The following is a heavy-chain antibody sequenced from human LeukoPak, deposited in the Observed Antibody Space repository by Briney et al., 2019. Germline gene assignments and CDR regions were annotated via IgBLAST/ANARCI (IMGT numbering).Heavy chain of an antibody. J-gene: IGHJ3*01. Sequence: GGSLRLSCAASGFTVSSSYMSWVRQAPGKGLEWVSVIYSGGSTYYADSVKGRFTISRDNSKNTLYLQMNSLRAEDTAVYYCARVSVEMATILWGQGTMVTVSS. CDR2: IYSGGST. CDR1: GFTVSSSY. V-gene: IGHV3-53*01. D-gene: IGHD5-24*01. CDR3: ARVSVEMATIL.